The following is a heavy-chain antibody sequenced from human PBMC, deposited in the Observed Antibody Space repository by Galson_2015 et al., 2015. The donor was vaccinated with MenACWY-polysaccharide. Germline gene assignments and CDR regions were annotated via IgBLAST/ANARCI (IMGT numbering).Heavy chain of an antibody. J-gene: IGHJ4*02. V-gene: IGHV3-7*01. CDR3: ARPRGDY. CDR2: IKKDGSVK. Sequence: SLRLSCAVSGFTFKNYWMSWVRQAPGKGLEWVANIKKDGSVKYCVDSVKGRFTISRDNGRSSLYLQMDSLRAEDTAVYYCARPRGDYWGQGILVTVSS. CDR1: GFTFKNYW.